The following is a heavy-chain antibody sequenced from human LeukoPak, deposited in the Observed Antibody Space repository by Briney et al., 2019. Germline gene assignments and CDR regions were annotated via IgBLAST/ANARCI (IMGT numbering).Heavy chain of an antibody. CDR3: ARGGIVPAAPFQH. Sequence: GGSLRLSCAASGVTFSSYSMNWVRQAPGKGLEWVSSISSSSSYIYYADSVKGRFTISRDNAKNSLYLQMNSLRVEDTAVYYCARGGIVPAAPFQHWGQGTLVTVSS. J-gene: IGHJ1*01. V-gene: IGHV3-21*01. CDR1: GVTFSSYS. CDR2: ISSSSSYI. D-gene: IGHD2-2*01.